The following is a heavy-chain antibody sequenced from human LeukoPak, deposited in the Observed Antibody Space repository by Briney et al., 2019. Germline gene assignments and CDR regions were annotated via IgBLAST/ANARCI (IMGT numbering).Heavy chain of an antibody. V-gene: IGHV3-74*03. CDR2: INVDGTST. J-gene: IGHJ5*01. CDR3: AKESPQFDF. CDR1: GFTLSSYW. Sequence: PGGSLRLSCAASGFTLSSYWMHWIRQAPGKRLVWVSRINVDGTSTAYADSVKGRFTISRDNSKNTLYLQMNSLRAEDRAVYYCAKESPQFDFWGQGTLVTVSS.